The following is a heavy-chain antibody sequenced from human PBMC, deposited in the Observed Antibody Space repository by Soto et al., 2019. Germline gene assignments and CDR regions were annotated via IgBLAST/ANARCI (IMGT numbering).Heavy chain of an antibody. Sequence: ASVKVSCKASGYTFTSYDINWVRQATGQGLEWMGWMNPNSGNTGYAQKFQGRVTMTRNTSISTAYMELSSLRSEDTAVYYCARTVAIPSKTNWFDPWGQGTLVTVSS. V-gene: IGHV1-8*01. CDR3: ARTVAIPSKTNWFDP. J-gene: IGHJ5*02. D-gene: IGHD2-21*01. CDR1: GYTFTSYD. CDR2: MNPNSGNT.